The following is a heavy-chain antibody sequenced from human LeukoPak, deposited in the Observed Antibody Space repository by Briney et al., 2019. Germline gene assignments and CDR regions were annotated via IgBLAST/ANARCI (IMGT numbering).Heavy chain of an antibody. J-gene: IGHJ1*01. D-gene: IGHD3-22*01. CDR3: AAGSYYDSSASIFQH. CDR2: SSGDNGNT. CDR1: GYTFTSYG. V-gene: IGHV1-18*01. Sequence: GASVKVSCKASGYTFTSYGISWVRQAPGQGLEWMGWSSGDNGNTNYAQKFQGRVTITADKSTSTAYMELSSLRSEDTAVYYCAAGSYYDSSASIFQHWGQGTLVTVSS.